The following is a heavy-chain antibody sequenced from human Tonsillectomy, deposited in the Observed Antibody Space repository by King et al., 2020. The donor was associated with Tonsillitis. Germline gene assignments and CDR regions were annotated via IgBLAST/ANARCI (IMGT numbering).Heavy chain of an antibody. Sequence: VQLVPSGAEVKKPGASVKVSCKASGYTFTSYGISWVRQAPGQGLEWMGWISAYNGNTNYAQKLQGRVTMTTDTSTSTAYMELRSLRSDDTAVYYCARDPPYDILTGYYGNFDYWGQGTLVTVSS. CDR2: ISAYNGNT. V-gene: IGHV1-18*01. D-gene: IGHD3-9*01. CDR3: ARDPPYDILTGYYGNFDY. J-gene: IGHJ4*02. CDR1: GYTFTSYG.